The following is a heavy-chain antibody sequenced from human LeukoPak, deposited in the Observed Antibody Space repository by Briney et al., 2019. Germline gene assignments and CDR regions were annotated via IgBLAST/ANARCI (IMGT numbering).Heavy chain of an antibody. Sequence: ASVKVSCKASGYTITSYDINWVRQATGQGLEWMGWMNPNSGNTGYAQKFQGRVTITRSTSISTAYMELSSLRSEDTAVYYCARAPVTTGPYYYYMDVWGKGTTVTVSS. J-gene: IGHJ6*03. CDR3: ARAPVTTGPYYYYMDV. CDR1: GYTITSYD. V-gene: IGHV1-8*03. D-gene: IGHD4-17*01. CDR2: MNPNSGNT.